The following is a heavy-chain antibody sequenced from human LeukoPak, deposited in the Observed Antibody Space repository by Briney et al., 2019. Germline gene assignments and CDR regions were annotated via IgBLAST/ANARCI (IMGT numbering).Heavy chain of an antibody. V-gene: IGHV3-21*01. J-gene: IGHJ4*02. CDR1: EFTFSSYS. CDR2: IRSTSNYI. D-gene: IGHD3-9*01. Sequence: GGSLRLSCAASEFTFSSYSMSWVRQAPGKGLEWVSSIRSTSNYIYYADSVKGRFTISRDNAKNSLYLQMNSLRTEDTAVYYCARALYYDTLTGLCDYWGQGTLVTVSS. CDR3: ARALYYDTLTGLCDY.